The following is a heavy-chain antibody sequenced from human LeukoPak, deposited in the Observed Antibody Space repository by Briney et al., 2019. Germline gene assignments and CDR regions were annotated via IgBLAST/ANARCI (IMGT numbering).Heavy chain of an antibody. D-gene: IGHD6-13*01. Sequence: SETLSLTCTVSGGSISSYYWSWIRQPPGKGLEWIGYIYYSGSTTYNPSLKSRVTISVDTSKNQFSLKLSSVTAADTAVYYCARVNAESSSWPFDYWGQGTLVTVSS. CDR1: GGSISSYY. CDR3: ARVNAESSSWPFDY. CDR2: IYYSGST. J-gene: IGHJ4*02. V-gene: IGHV4-59*12.